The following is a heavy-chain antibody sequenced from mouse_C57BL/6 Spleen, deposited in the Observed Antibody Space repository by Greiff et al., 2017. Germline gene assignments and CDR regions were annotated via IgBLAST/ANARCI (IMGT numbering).Heavy chain of an antibody. CDR1: GYTFTSYW. CDR2: IYPGNSDT. D-gene: IGHD1-1*01. V-gene: IGHV1-5*01. J-gene: IGHJ2*01. Sequence: VQLQQSGTVLARPGASVKMSCKTSGYTFTSYWMHWVKQRPGQGLEWIGAIYPGNSDTSYNQKFKGKAKLTAVTSASTAYMELSSLTNEDSAVYYCTRDFYYYGSSPYYFDYWGQGTTRTVSS. CDR3: TRDFYYYGSSPYYFDY.